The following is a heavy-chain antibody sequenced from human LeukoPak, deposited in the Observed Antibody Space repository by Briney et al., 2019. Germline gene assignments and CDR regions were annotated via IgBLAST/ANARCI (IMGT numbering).Heavy chain of an antibody. Sequence: TSETLSLTCTVSGGSISSSSYYWGWIRQPPGKGLEWIGSIYYSGSTYYNPSLKSRVTISVDTSKNQFSLKLSSVTAADTAVYYCARDGRYGSGSYDAFDIWGQGTMVTVSS. CDR1: GGSISSSSYY. J-gene: IGHJ3*02. V-gene: IGHV4-39*02. D-gene: IGHD3-10*01. CDR3: ARDGRYGSGSYDAFDI. CDR2: IYYSGST.